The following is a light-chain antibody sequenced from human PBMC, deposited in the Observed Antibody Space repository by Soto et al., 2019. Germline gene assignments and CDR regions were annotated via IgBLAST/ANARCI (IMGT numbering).Light chain of an antibody. CDR3: SSSTSSSTVV. Sequence: QSALTQPASVSGSPGQSIAISCTGTSGDVERYNLVSWYQQHPGKAPKLMIYDVTSRRSGVSDRFSGSKSGNTASLTISGLQAEDEANYYCSSSTSSSTVVFGGGTKLTVL. J-gene: IGLJ2*01. V-gene: IGLV2-14*02. CDR2: DVT. CDR1: SGDVERYNL.